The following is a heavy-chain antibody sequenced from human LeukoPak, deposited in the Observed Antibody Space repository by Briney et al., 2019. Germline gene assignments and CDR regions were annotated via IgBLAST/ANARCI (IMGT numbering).Heavy chain of an antibody. J-gene: IGHJ6*02. Sequence: ASVTVSCKASGYTFTSYDINWVRQATGQGLEWMGWMNPNSGNTVYAQEFQGRVTMTRNTSISTAYMELSSLRSEDTAVYYCARAYGDYGYPYYYYGMDVWGQGTTVTVSS. D-gene: IGHD4-17*01. CDR1: GYTFTSYD. V-gene: IGHV1-8*01. CDR3: ARAYGDYGYPYYYYGMDV. CDR2: MNPNSGNT.